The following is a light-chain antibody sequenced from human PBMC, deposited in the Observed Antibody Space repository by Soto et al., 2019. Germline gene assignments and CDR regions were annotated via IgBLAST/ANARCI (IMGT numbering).Light chain of an antibody. J-gene: IGLJ1*01. CDR3: CSYATINTFV. Sequence: ALTQPASVSGSPGQSITISCTGTSSDVGTYNLVSWYQQHPGKAPKLLISEDNKRPSGVSTRFSGSKSGNTASLSISGLQAEDEADYFCCSYATINTFVFGTGTKVTVL. CDR2: EDN. V-gene: IGLV2-23*02. CDR1: SSDVGTYNL.